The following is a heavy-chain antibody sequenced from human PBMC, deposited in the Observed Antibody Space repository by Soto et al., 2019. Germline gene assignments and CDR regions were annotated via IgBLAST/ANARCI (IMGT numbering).Heavy chain of an antibody. J-gene: IGHJ5*02. CDR2: INHSGST. CDR3: ARGTGTIRYWFDP. CDR1: GGSFSGYY. Sequence: SETLSLTCAVYGGSFSGYYWSWIRQPPGKGLEWIGEINHSGSTNYNPSLKSRVTISVDTSKNQFSLKLSSVTAADTAVYYCARGTGTIRYWFDPWGQGTLVTAPQ. D-gene: IGHD1-7*01. V-gene: IGHV4-34*01.